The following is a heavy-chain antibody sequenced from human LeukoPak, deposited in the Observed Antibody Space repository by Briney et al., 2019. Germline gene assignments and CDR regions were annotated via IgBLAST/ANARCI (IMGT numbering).Heavy chain of an antibody. Sequence: ASVKVSCKASGYTFSSYDINWVRQATGRGLEWMAWMNPNSGSTGYTQKFQGRVTFTRNASISTAYMELSSLRSDDTAVYYCARGPLTSGARYFDYWGQGTLVTVSS. CDR2: MNPNSGST. V-gene: IGHV1-8*03. J-gene: IGHJ4*02. CDR3: ARGPLTSGARYFDY. D-gene: IGHD6-19*01. CDR1: GYTFSSYD.